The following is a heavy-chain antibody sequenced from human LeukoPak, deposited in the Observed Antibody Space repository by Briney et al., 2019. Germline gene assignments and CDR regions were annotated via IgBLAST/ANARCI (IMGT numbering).Heavy chain of an antibody. CDR3: TRNYNNAFDN. J-gene: IGHJ3*02. CDR1: GFSFSSYW. V-gene: IGHV3-7*01. Sequence: GGSLRLSCAASGFSFSSYWMSWVRQAPGKGLERVANIKPDGSDKRYVDSVKGRFTISRDNAKNSLYLQMNSLRGDDTAVYYCTRNYNNAFDNWGQGTMVTVSS. CDR2: IKPDGSDK. D-gene: IGHD3-22*01.